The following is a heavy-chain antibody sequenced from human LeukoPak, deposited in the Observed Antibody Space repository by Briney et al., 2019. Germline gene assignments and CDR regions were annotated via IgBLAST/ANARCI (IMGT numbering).Heavy chain of an antibody. CDR2: ISGDGGST. Sequence: GGSLRLSCAASGFTFGDAMHWVRQAPGKGLEWVSLISGDGGSTYFADSVKGRFTISRDNSKNSLYLQMNSLRTEDTALYYCAKDLFSGTVATPYFYYYGMDVWGQGTTVTVSS. D-gene: IGHD6-19*01. CDR1: GFTFGDA. V-gene: IGHV3-43*02. J-gene: IGHJ6*02. CDR3: AKDLFSGTVATPYFYYYGMDV.